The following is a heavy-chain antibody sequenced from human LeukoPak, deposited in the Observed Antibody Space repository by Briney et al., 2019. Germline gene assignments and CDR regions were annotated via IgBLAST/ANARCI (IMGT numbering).Heavy chain of an antibody. CDR1: GGTFSSYA. CDR3: ARERYFDWLNDY. D-gene: IGHD3-9*01. CDR2: IIPIFGTA. Sequence: SVEVSCKASGGTFSSYAISWVRQAPGQGLEWMGRIIPIFGTANYAQKFQGRVTITTDESTSTAYMELSSLRSEDTAVYYCARERYFDWLNDYWGQGTLVTVSS. J-gene: IGHJ4*02. V-gene: IGHV1-69*05.